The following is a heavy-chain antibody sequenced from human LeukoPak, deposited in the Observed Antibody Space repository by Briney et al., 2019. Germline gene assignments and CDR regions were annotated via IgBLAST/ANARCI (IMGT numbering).Heavy chain of an antibody. Sequence: SETLSLTCTVSGGSISNYYWSWIRQPPGKGLEWIGYIYYSGSAKYNPSPKSRVTISVDTSKNQFSLKLCSVTAADTAVYYCARSYGSGNYFDYWGQGTLVTVSS. CDR1: GGSISNYY. D-gene: IGHD3-10*01. CDR2: IYYSGSA. CDR3: ARSYGSGNYFDY. V-gene: IGHV4-59*01. J-gene: IGHJ4*02.